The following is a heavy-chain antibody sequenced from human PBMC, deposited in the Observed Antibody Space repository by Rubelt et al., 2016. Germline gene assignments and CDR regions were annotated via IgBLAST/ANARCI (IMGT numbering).Heavy chain of an antibody. CDR1: GYTFTSYD. J-gene: IGHJ3*02. CDR3: ARADGSGDACDI. D-gene: IGHD3-22*01. CDR2: MNPNRGNT. Sequence: QVQLVQSGAEVKKPGASVKVSCKASGYTFTSYDINWVRQATGQGLEWMGWMNPNRGNTGYSQWFKGRVTMSRNSAISTAYREMSSLRAEDTAVDYCARADGSGDACDIWGRGTMVTVSS. V-gene: IGHV1-8*01.